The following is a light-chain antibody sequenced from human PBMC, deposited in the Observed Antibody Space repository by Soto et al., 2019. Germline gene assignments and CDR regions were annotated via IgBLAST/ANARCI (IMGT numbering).Light chain of an antibody. V-gene: IGLV2-14*01. CDR3: SSYTTTSTLV. J-gene: IGLJ2*01. Sequence: QSALTQPASVSGSPGQSITFSCTGTSSDLGGYNYVSWYQQHPGKAPKLVIYDVSNRPSGVSNRFSGSKSGNTASLTISRLQADDEADYYCSSYTTTSTLVFGGGTKLTVL. CDR2: DVS. CDR1: SSDLGGYNY.